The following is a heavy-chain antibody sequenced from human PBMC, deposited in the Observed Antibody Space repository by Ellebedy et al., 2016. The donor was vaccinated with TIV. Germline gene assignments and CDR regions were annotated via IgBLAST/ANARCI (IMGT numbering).Heavy chain of an antibody. V-gene: IGHV3-66*04. CDR1: GFTFSTNA. D-gene: IGHD5-18*01. CDR3: ARRGCSNGYAFDI. J-gene: IGHJ3*02. CDR2: LTTGGVR. Sequence: GESLKISCVVSGFTFSTNAMRCFRQAQGKGLEWVPALTTGGVRFYADSVKVRFTISRDNSKDTLFLQMNSLRAGDTAVYYCARRGCSNGYAFDIWGQGTMVTVSS.